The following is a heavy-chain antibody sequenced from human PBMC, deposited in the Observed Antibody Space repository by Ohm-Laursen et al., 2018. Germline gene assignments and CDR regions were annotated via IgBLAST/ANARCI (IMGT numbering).Heavy chain of an antibody. J-gene: IGHJ5*02. D-gene: IGHD6-19*01. V-gene: IGHV3-9*01. Sequence: SLRLSCAASGFTFDDYAMHWVRQAPGKGLEWVSGISWNSGSIGYADSVKGRFTISRDNAKNSLYLQMNSLRAEDTAVYYCARTPYSSGWYGWFDPWGQGTLVTVSS. CDR2: ISWNSGSI. CDR1: GFTFDDYA. CDR3: ARTPYSSGWYGWFDP.